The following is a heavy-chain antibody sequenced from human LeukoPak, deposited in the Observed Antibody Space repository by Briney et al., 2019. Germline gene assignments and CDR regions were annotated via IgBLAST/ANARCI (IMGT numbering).Heavy chain of an antibody. V-gene: IGHV3-23*01. CDR2: IGTIGYST. CDR1: GFSISSAA. CDR3: AKDIQGSY. J-gene: IGHJ4*02. Sequence: GGSLRLSCAASGFSISSAAMTWVRQAPGKGMEWVSLIGTIGYSTYYADSVKGRFTISRDNSKNTLSLQMNSLRVEDTAIYYCAKDIQGSYWGQGTLVTVSS. D-gene: IGHD2-21*01.